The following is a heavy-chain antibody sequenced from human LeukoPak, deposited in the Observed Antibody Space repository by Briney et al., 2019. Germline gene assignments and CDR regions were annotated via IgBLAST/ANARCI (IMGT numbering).Heavy chain of an antibody. V-gene: IGHV4-34*01. CDR3: ARRHCSSTSCPNWFDP. D-gene: IGHD2-2*01. CDR1: GGSFSGYY. J-gene: IGHJ5*02. CDR2: INHSGST. Sequence: SETLSLTCAVYGGSFSGYYWSWIRHRPGKGLEWIGEINHSGSTNYNPSLKSRVTISVDTSKNQFSLKLSSVTAADTAVYYCARRHCSSTSCPNWFDPWGQGTLVTVSS.